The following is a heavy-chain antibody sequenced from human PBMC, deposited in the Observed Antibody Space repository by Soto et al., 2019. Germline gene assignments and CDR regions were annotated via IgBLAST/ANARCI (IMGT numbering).Heavy chain of an antibody. Sequence: QVQLQESGPGLVKPSQTLSLTCTVSGDSISSGAYYWSWIRQHPGKGLEWIGYISYSGRTYYNPSLKSRLTISLDTSENQFCLKLTSVTAADTAMYYCARAPQYYDCEFDPWGQGTLVTVSS. CDR3: ARAPQYYDCEFDP. V-gene: IGHV4-31*03. J-gene: IGHJ5*02. CDR2: ISYSGRT. D-gene: IGHD3-22*01. CDR1: GDSISSGAYY.